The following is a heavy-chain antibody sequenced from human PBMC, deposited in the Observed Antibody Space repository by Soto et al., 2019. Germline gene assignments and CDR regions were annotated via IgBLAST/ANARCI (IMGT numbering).Heavy chain of an antibody. D-gene: IGHD6-19*01. CDR3: ARQTSSAPNYYYYYGMDV. CDR2: IYPGDSDT. Sequence: PGESLKISCKGSGYSFTSYWIGWVRQMPGKGLEWMGIIYPGDSDTRYSPSFQGQVTISADKSISTAYLQWSSLKASDTAMYYCARQTSSAPNYYYYYGMDVWGQGTTVTVSS. J-gene: IGHJ6*02. CDR1: GYSFTSYW. V-gene: IGHV5-51*01.